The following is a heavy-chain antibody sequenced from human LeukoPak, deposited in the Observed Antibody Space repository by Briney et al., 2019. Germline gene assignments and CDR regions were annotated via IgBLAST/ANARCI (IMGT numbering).Heavy chain of an antibody. D-gene: IGHD6-19*01. V-gene: IGHV4-30-4*01. CDR3: AKWDQWLALFDY. CDR1: GGSISSSSYY. J-gene: IGHJ4*02. CDR2: FYYSGST. Sequence: SETLSLTCTVSGGSISSSSYYWSWIRQPPGKGLEWIGYFYYSGSTYYNPSLKSRVTISVDTSKNQFSLKLSSVTAADTAVYYCAKWDQWLALFDYWGQGTLVTVSS.